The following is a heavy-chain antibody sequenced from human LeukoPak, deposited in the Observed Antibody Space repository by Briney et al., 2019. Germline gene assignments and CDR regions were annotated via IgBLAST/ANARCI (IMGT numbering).Heavy chain of an antibody. CDR2: IYHSGST. J-gene: IGHJ5*02. D-gene: IGHD2-2*01. CDR3: ARQAARYHSPNWFDP. CDR1: GYSISSGYY. Sequence: SETLSLTCAVSGYSISSGYYRDWIRQPPGKGLERIGSIYHSGSTYYNPSLKSRVTISVDTSKNQFSLKLSSVTAADTAVYYYARQAARYHSPNWFDPWGQGTLVTVSS. V-gene: IGHV4-38-2*01.